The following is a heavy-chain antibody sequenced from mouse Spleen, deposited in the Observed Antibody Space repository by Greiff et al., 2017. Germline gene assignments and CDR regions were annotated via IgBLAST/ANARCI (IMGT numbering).Heavy chain of an antibody. V-gene: IGHV1-59*01. J-gene: IGHJ3*01. Sequence: VQLQQPGTELVKPGASVKLSCKASGYTFTSYWMHWVKQRPGQGLEWIGVIDPSDSYTNYNQKFKGKATLTVDTSSSTAYMQLSSLTSEDSAVYYCTLFVFAYWGQGTLVTVSA. CDR2: IDPSDSYT. D-gene: IGHD1-1*01. CDR3: TLFVFAY. CDR1: GYTFTSYW.